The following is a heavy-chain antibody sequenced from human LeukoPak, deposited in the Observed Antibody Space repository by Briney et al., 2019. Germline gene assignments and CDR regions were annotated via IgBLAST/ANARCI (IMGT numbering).Heavy chain of an antibody. CDR1: GSTFSSYA. CDR3: ARFGDYYDSSGYYSLDY. Sequence: SVNVSCKASGSTFSSYAISWVRQAPGQGLEWMGGIIPIFGTANYAQKFQGRVTITADESTSTAYMELSSLRSEDTAVYYCARFGDYYDSSGYYSLDYWGQGTLVTVSS. V-gene: IGHV1-69*13. J-gene: IGHJ4*02. CDR2: IIPIFGTA. D-gene: IGHD3-22*01.